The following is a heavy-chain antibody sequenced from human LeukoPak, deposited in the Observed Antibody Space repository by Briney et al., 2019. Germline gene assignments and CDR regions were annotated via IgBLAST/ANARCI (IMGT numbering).Heavy chain of an antibody. CDR1: GGTFSSYA. V-gene: IGHV1-69*13. CDR3: ARFPNVVAPSIGAIDI. D-gene: IGHD2-15*01. Sequence: SVKVSCKASGGTFSSYAISWVRQAPGQGLERMGQVIAIFGDTKYAQKFQGRLTITADESSSTAYMELRSLRSEDTAMHYCARFPNVVAPSIGAIDIWGQGTMVIVSS. J-gene: IGHJ3*02. CDR2: VIAIFGDT.